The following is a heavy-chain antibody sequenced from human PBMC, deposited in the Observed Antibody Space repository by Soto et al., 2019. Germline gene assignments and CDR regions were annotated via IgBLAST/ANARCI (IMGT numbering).Heavy chain of an antibody. V-gene: IGHV4-31*03. Sequence: TLSLTCTVSGGSISSGGYSWSWIRQHPGKGLEWFGYIYYSGSNYYNPSLKSRVTISVDTSKNQCSLKLSSLTAADTAVYYCARDRKSSWYQDHYYCMDFCGQGTTVT. CDR1: GGSISSGGYS. CDR3: ARDRKSSWYQDHYYCMDF. J-gene: IGHJ6*02. D-gene: IGHD6-13*01. CDR2: IYYSGSN.